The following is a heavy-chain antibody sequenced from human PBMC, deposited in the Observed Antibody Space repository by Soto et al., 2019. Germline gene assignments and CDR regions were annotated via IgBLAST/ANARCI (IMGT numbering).Heavy chain of an antibody. CDR2: IYSGGST. CDR3: ARHGYNYGGGYFDY. Sequence: EVQLVESGGGLVQPGGSLRLSCAASGVTVSSNYMSWVRQAPGKGLEWVSVIYSGGSTYYADYVKGRLTISRDNSKNTLYLQMNSLRAEDTAVYYCARHGYNYGGGYFDYWGQGTLVTVSS. V-gene: IGHV3-66*04. CDR1: GVTVSSNY. D-gene: IGHD5-18*01. J-gene: IGHJ4*02.